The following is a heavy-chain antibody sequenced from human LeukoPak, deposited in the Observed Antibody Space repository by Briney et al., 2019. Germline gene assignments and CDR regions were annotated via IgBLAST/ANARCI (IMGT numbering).Heavy chain of an antibody. Sequence: GGSLRLSCAASGFTFSSYSMNWVRQAPGKGLEWVSYISSSSSTIYYADSVKGRFTISRDNAKNSLYLQMNSLRAEDTAVYYCASSEDAYGDRGGYWGHGTLVTVSS. CDR1: GFTFSSYS. D-gene: IGHD4-17*01. V-gene: IGHV3-48*04. CDR3: ASSEDAYGDRGGY. CDR2: ISSSSSTI. J-gene: IGHJ4*01.